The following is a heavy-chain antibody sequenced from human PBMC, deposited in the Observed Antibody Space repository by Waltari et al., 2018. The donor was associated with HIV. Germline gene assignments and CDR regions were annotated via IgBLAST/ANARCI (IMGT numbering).Heavy chain of an antibody. CDR3: GRGPGRSVDY. CDR1: GYTFTTFA. J-gene: IGHJ4*02. D-gene: IGHD3-10*01. Sequence: QVHLVHSGSELKKPGASVKVSCRASGYTFTTFAMNWVRQAPGQGLEWMGWINTKTGNPTYAQGFTGRFVFSLDTSVTTAYLQISSLKAEDTAVYYCGRGPGRSVDYWGQGTLVTVSS. CDR2: INTKTGNP. V-gene: IGHV7-4-1*02.